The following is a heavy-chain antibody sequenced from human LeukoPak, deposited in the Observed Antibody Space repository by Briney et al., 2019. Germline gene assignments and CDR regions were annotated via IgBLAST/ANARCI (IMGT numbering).Heavy chain of an antibody. Sequence: GGSLRLSCAASGFTFSSYEMNWVRQAPGKGLEWVSYISSSGSTIYYADSVKGRFTISRDNAKNSLYLQMNSLGAEDTAVYYCARLRGPMVRGDRWGQGTLVTVSS. V-gene: IGHV3-48*03. CDR2: ISSSGSTI. CDR1: GFTFSSYE. CDR3: ARLRGPMVRGDR. J-gene: IGHJ4*02. D-gene: IGHD3-10*01.